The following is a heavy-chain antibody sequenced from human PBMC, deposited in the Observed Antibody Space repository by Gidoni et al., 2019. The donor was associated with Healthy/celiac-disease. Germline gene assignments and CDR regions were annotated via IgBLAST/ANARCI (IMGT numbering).Heavy chain of an antibody. J-gene: IGHJ4*02. CDR1: GCNLRSYA. CDR3: ARDRDIVVVPAATFDY. D-gene: IGHD2-2*01. CDR2: ISYDRSNK. V-gene: IGHV3-30-3*01. Sequence: QVQLVECGGGVVQPGRSLRLSCAAYGCNLRSYAMHWCRQAPGKGLEWVAVISYDRSNKYYADSVKGRFTISRDNSKHTLDLQMNSLRAEDTAVYYCARDRDIVVVPAATFDYWGQGTLVTVSS.